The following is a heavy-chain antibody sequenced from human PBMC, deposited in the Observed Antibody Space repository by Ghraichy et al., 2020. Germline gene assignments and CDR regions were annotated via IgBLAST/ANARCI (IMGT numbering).Heavy chain of an antibody. Sequence: GGSLRLSCAASGFTFSSYGMHWVRQAPGKGLEWVAVIWYDGSNKYYADSVKGRFTISRDNSKNTLYLQMNSLRAEDTAVYYCARDGQRKIDYGDLYYFDYWGQGTLVTVSS. D-gene: IGHD4-17*01. J-gene: IGHJ4*02. CDR2: IWYDGSNK. CDR3: ARDGQRKIDYGDLYYFDY. V-gene: IGHV3-33*01. CDR1: GFTFSSYG.